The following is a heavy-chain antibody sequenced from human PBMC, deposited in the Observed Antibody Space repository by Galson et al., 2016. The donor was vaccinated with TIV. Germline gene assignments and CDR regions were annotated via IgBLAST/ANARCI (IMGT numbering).Heavy chain of an antibody. J-gene: IGHJ5*02. CDR1: GNIFTTYY. D-gene: IGHD4-11*01. CDR2: INPNGDDP. V-gene: IGHV1-46*01. Sequence: SVKVSCKAFGNIFTTYYLHWVRQAPGQGLEWVGLINPNGDDPDSAQKFQGRITITRDTSTSTVYMELSSLRSEDTAVYYCATTVTPLNWFEAWGQGTPVTVSS. CDR3: ATTVTPLNWFEA.